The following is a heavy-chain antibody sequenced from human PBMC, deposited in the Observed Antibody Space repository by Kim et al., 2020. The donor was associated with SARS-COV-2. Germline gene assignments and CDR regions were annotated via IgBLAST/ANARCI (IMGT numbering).Heavy chain of an antibody. Sequence: SETLSLTCAVSGGSISSSNWWSWVRQPPGKGLEWIGEIYHSGSTNYNPSLKSRVTISVDKPKNQFSLKLSSVTAADTAVYYCARGEGAAAGIDYWGQGTLVTVSS. CDR2: IYHSGST. V-gene: IGHV4-4*02. CDR1: GGSISSSNW. CDR3: ARGEGAAAGIDY. J-gene: IGHJ4*02. D-gene: IGHD6-13*01.